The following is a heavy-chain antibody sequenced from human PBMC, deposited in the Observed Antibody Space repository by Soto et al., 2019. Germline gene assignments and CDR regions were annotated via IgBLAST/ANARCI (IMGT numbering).Heavy chain of an antibody. CDR3: TGEVASGY. J-gene: IGHJ4*02. CDR1: GFTVSTYG. Sequence: QVQLVESGGGVVQPGRSLRLSCAVSGFTVSTYGMPWVRQAPGKGLEWVAVISRDGGTKYYADSVEGPFTISRDNSRNTLFLEMNSLRGDDRAVYYCTGEVASGYWGQGNLVTGSS. D-gene: IGHD2-8*02. V-gene: IGHV3-30*03. CDR2: ISRDGGTK.